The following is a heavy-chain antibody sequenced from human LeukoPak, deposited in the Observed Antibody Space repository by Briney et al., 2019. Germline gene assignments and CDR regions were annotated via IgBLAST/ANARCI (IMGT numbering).Heavy chain of an antibody. V-gene: IGHV5-51*01. J-gene: IGHJ4*02. CDR1: GYSFTSYW. CDR3: ARQTAMGRSGDY. CDR2: IDPSDSET. Sequence: GESLKISCKASGYSFTSYWIGWVRQMPGKGLEWMGIIDPSDSETRYTPSFQGQVTISADKSLSTAYLQWNSLKVSDTAMYYCARQTAMGRSGDYWGQGTLVTVSS. D-gene: IGHD5-18*01.